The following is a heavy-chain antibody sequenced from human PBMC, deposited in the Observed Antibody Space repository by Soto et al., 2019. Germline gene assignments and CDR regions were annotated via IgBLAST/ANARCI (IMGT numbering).Heavy chain of an antibody. CDR1: GFDFSYYS. CDR2: ISSSSTHI. J-gene: IGHJ6*02. D-gene: IGHD1-26*01. Sequence: PGGSLRLSCAASGFDFSYYSMIWVRQAPGKGLEWVSCISSSSTHIYYVESVKGRFTISRDNSKNTLYLQMNSLRADDTTVYYCARDMSGGTYNYYYGMDVWGQGTTVTVSS. CDR3: ARDMSGGTYNYYYGMDV. V-gene: IGHV3-21*04.